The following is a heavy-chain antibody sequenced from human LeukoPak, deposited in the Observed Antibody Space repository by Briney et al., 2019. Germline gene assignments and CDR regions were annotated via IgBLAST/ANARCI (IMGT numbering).Heavy chain of an antibody. CDR1: GFTFSSYA. V-gene: IGHV3-64D*06. CDR3: VKTAIIAAACTFFDY. D-gene: IGHD6-13*01. J-gene: IGHJ4*02. CDR2: ISSNGGST. Sequence: SGGSLRLSCSASGFTFSSYAMHWVRQAPGKGLEYVSAISSNGGSTYYADSVKGRFTISRDNSKNTLYLQMSSLRAEDTAVYYCVKTAIIAAACTFFDYWGQGTLVTVSS.